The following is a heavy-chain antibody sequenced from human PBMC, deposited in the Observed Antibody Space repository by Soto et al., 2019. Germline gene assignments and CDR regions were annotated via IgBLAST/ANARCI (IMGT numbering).Heavy chain of an antibody. CDR3: ARGGSDVEIVMGVLDY. Sequence: QVQLVESGGGVVRPGKSLRLSCAASGFTFRSYAEHWVRQTPGKGLEWVAVISYDGRNTFYADSVKGRFTISRDNSKNALYLQMNSLRVEDTAVYYCARGGSDVEIVMGVLDYWGQGTLVTVSS. J-gene: IGHJ4*02. V-gene: IGHV3-30*04. CDR2: ISYDGRNT. CDR1: GFTFRSYA. D-gene: IGHD5-12*01.